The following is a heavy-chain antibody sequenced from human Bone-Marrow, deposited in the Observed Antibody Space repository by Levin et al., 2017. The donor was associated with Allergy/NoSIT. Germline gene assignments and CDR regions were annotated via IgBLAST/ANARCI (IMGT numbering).Heavy chain of an antibody. D-gene: IGHD1-14*01. CDR1: GGSVSSGSYY. Sequence: PSETLSLTCTVSGGSVSSGSYYWSWIRQPPGKGLEWIGYIYYSGSTNYNPSLKSRVTISVDTSKNQFSLKLSSVTAADTAVYYCARASSRKYLDYWGQGTLVTVSS. J-gene: IGHJ4*02. CDR2: IYYSGST. CDR3: ARASSRKYLDY. V-gene: IGHV4-61*01.